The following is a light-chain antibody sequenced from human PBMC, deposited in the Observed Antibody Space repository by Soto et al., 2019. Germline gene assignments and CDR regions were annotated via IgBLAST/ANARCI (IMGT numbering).Light chain of an antibody. CDR3: QVWDSSSDHPV. CDR2: DDS. CDR1: NIGSKS. V-gene: IGLV3-21*02. Sequence: SYELTQPPSVSVAPGQTARITCGGNNIGSKSVHWYQQKPGQAPVLVVYDDSDRRSGIPERFSGSNSGNTATLTISRVEAGDEADYYCQVWDSSSDHPVFGGGTKVTVL. J-gene: IGLJ3*02.